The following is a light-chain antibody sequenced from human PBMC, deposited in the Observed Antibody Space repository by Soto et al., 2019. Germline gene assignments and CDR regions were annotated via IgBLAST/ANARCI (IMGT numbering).Light chain of an antibody. Sequence: IVMTQSPVTLSVSPGERATLSCRASQSVISNLAWYQHKPGQAPRLLIYGASIRATGIPARFSGSGSGTEFTVTLSSLQFEDFAIYFCQQYNDWPFTVGAGTKVDIK. CDR2: GAS. CDR1: QSVISN. V-gene: IGKV3D-15*01. CDR3: QQYNDWPFT. J-gene: IGKJ3*01.